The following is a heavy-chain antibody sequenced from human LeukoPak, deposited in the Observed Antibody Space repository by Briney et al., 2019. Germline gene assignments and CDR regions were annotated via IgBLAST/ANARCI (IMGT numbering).Heavy chain of an antibody. Sequence: GGSLRLSCAASGFSFDEYTMHWVRQAPGKGLKWVSLISWNGGSTYYADSVKGRFTISRDNSKNSLYLQMNSLRTEDTALYYCARGYYYYGSGNYDALGIWGQGTMVTVSS. J-gene: IGHJ3*02. CDR1: GFSFDEYT. V-gene: IGHV3-43*01. CDR2: ISWNGGST. CDR3: ARGYYYYGSGNYDALGI. D-gene: IGHD3-10*01.